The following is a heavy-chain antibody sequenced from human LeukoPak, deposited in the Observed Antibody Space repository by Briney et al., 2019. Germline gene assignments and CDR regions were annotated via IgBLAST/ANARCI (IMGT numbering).Heavy chain of an antibody. Sequence: PGGSLRLSCVASGFAFDDYAFHWARQAPGKGLEWVSGISWNSGSIGYADSVKGRFTISRDNAKKSLYLQMNSLRPEDTALYYCVKASDLLWSFDYWGQGTLVTVSS. J-gene: IGHJ4*02. D-gene: IGHD3-10*01. CDR3: VKASDLLWSFDY. CDR1: GFAFDDYA. V-gene: IGHV3-9*01. CDR2: ISWNSGSI.